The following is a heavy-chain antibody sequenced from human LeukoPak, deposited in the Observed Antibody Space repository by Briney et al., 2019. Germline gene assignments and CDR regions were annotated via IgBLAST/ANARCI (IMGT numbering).Heavy chain of an antibody. Sequence: GASVKVSCKASGYTFTSYDINWVRQATGQGLEWMGWMNPNSGNTGYAQKFQGGVTMTRNTSISTAYMELSSLRSEDTAVYYCARSITIFGVVSHDAFDIWGQGTMVTVSS. V-gene: IGHV1-8*01. CDR1: GYTFTSYD. CDR2: MNPNSGNT. D-gene: IGHD3-3*01. CDR3: ARSITIFGVVSHDAFDI. J-gene: IGHJ3*02.